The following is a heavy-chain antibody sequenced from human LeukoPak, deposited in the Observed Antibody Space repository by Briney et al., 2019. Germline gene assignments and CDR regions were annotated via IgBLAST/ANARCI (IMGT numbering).Heavy chain of an antibody. Sequence: PGGSLRLSCAASGLNFDNYGMSWVRQAPGKGLEWVANIKQDGSEKYYVDSVKGRFTISRDNAKNSLYLQMNSLRAEDTAVYYCARDRHSGSYQDFDYWGQGTLVTVSS. J-gene: IGHJ4*02. CDR3: ARDRHSGSYQDFDY. D-gene: IGHD1-26*01. CDR1: GLNFDNYG. V-gene: IGHV3-7*01. CDR2: IKQDGSEK.